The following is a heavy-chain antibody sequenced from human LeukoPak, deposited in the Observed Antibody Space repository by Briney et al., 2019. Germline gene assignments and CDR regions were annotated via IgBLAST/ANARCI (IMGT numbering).Heavy chain of an antibody. Sequence: PGGSLRLSCAASGFTFSSYGMHWVRQAPGKGLEWVAVISYDGSNKYYADSVKGRFTISRDNSKNTLYLQMNSLRSDDTAVYYCASLPGGPKSSHYYGMDVWGQGTTVTVSS. V-gene: IGHV3-30*03. D-gene: IGHD3-10*01. J-gene: IGHJ6*02. CDR3: ASLPGGPKSSHYYGMDV. CDR2: ISYDGSNK. CDR1: GFTFSSYG.